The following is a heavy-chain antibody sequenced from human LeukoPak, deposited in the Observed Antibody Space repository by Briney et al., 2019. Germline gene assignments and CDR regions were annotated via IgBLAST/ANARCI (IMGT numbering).Heavy chain of an antibody. CDR2: INPNSGGT. Sequence: ASVEVSCKASGYTFTGYYMHWVRQAPGQGLEWMGWINPNSGGTNYAQKFQGRVTMTRDTSISTAYMELSRLRSDDTAVYYCARDLIESGYDFWSGYAGMYYMDVWGKGTTVTVSS. V-gene: IGHV1-2*02. D-gene: IGHD3-3*01. CDR1: GYTFTGYY. J-gene: IGHJ6*03. CDR3: ARDLIESGYDFWSGYAGMYYMDV.